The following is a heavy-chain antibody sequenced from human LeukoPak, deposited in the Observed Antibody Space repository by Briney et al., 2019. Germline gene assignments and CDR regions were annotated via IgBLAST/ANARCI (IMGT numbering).Heavy chain of an antibody. CDR1: GFTFDDHT. V-gene: IGHV3-43*01. Sequence: GGSLRLSCAASGFTFDDHTMHWVRQAPGKGLEWVSLISWGGGSTYYADSVKGRFTISRDNSKNSLYLQMNSLRTEDTALYYCAKDIEWLRLGHGVDYWGQGTLVTVSS. J-gene: IGHJ4*02. D-gene: IGHD5-12*01. CDR3: AKDIEWLRLGHGVDY. CDR2: ISWGGGST.